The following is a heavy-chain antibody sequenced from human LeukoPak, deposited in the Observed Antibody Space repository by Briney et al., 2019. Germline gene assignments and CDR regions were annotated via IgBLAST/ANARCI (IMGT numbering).Heavy chain of an antibody. J-gene: IGHJ4*02. CDR3: ARQSITIFGVVILFVY. Sequence: GASVKVSCKASGYTFTSYYMHWVRQAPGQGLEWMGIINPSGGSTSYAQKFQGRVTMTRDTSTSTVYMELSSLRSEDTAVYYCARQSITIFGVVILFVYWGQGTLVTVSS. CDR1: GYTFTSYY. CDR2: INPSGGST. V-gene: IGHV1-46*01. D-gene: IGHD3-3*01.